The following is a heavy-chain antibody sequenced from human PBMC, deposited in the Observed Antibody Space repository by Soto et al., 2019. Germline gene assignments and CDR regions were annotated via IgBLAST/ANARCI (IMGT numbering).Heavy chain of an antibody. CDR2: IIPIFGTA. D-gene: IGHD3-10*01. V-gene: IGHV1-69*13. CDR3: ARDRLEYYGSGSTSLYYYYGMDV. Sequence: VASVKVSCKASGGTFSSYAISWVRQAPGQGLEWMGGIIPIFGTANYAQKFQGRVTITADESTSTAYMELSSLRSEDTAVYYCARDRLEYYGSGSTSLYYYYGMDVWGQGTTVTVSS. CDR1: GGTFSSYA. J-gene: IGHJ6*02.